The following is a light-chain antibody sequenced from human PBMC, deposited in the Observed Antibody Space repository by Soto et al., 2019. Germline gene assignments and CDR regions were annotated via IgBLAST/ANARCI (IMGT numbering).Light chain of an antibody. CDR2: GAS. CDR3: QQIYRSPYT. Sequence: IQLTQSPSSLSASVGDRVTVTCRASQSINIYLNWYQQKPGKAPTLLIYGASTLQSGVPSRFSGGGSRTHFTLTISSLQTEDFAPYYCQQIYRSPYTFGQGTKLEI. V-gene: IGKV1-39*01. J-gene: IGKJ2*01. CDR1: QSINIY.